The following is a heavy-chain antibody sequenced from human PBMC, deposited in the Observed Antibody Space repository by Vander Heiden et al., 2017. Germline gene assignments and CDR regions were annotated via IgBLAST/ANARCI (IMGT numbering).Heavy chain of an antibody. D-gene: IGHD3-22*01. Sequence: EVQLVEPGGGLVQLGGSLRLSCAASGFTFSSDSMNWVRQAPGKGLEWVSYISSSSSTIYYADSVKGRFTISRDNAKNSLYLQMNSLRAEDTAVYYCARGSLVVYDFGRFDPWGQGTLVTVSS. V-gene: IGHV3-48*01. CDR1: GFTFSSDS. CDR3: ARGSLVVYDFGRFDP. J-gene: IGHJ5*02. CDR2: ISSSSSTI.